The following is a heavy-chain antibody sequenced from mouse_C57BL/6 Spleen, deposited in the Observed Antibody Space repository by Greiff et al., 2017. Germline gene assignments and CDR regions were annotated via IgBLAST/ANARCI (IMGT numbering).Heavy chain of an antibody. CDR3: TTLNLLLRSYYFDY. D-gene: IGHD1-1*01. J-gene: IGHJ2*01. CDR1: GFNIKDYY. Sequence: VQLQQSGAELVRSGASVKLSCTASGFNIKDYYMHWVKQRPEQGLEWIGRIDPEDGDTEYAPKFQGKATMTADTSSNTAYLQLSSLTSEDTAVYYCTTLNLLLRSYYFDYWGQGTTLTVSS. V-gene: IGHV14-1*01. CDR2: IDPEDGDT.